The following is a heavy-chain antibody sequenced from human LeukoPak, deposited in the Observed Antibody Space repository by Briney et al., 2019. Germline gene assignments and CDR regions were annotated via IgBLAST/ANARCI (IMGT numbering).Heavy chain of an antibody. Sequence: PGGSLRLSCAGSGFTFSNYAVSWVRQAPGKGLEWVSAISGAAESTYYADSVKGRFTISRDNSKKTVYLQMNSLRADDTALCYCAKRGDYYSLDCWGQGTLVTVSS. V-gene: IGHV3-23*01. D-gene: IGHD2-21*02. CDR2: ISGAAEST. CDR3: AKRGDYYSLDC. J-gene: IGHJ4*02. CDR1: GFTFSNYA.